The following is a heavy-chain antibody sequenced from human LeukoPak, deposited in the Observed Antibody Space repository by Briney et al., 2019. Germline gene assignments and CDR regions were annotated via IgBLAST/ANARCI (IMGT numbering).Heavy chain of an antibody. Sequence: SETLSLTCAVYGESFSGYYWSWIRQPPGKGLEWIGEINHSGSTNYNPSLKSRVTISVDTSKNQFSLKLSSVSAADTAVYYCARGGYYYDSSGSYYFDYWGQGTLVTVSS. J-gene: IGHJ4*02. CDR1: GESFSGYY. CDR3: ARGGYYYDSSGSYYFDY. V-gene: IGHV4-34*01. CDR2: INHSGST. D-gene: IGHD3-22*01.